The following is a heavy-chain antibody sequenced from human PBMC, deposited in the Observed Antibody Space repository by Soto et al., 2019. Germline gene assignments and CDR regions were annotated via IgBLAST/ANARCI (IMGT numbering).Heavy chain of an antibody. CDR3: ARDSPGEQLVLSV. D-gene: IGHD6-6*01. Sequence: SVKVSCKASGGTFSSYTISWVRQAPGQGLEWMGRIIPILGIANYAQKFQGRVTITADKSTSTAYMELSSLRSEDTAVYYCARDSPGEQLVLSVWGQGTLVTVSS. CDR1: GGTFSSYT. V-gene: IGHV1-69*04. CDR2: IIPILGIA. J-gene: IGHJ4*02.